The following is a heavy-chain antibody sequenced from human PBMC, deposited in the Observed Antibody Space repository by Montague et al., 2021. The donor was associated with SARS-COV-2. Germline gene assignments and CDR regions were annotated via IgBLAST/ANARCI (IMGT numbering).Heavy chain of an antibody. J-gene: IGHJ4*02. CDR2: IYYSGST. V-gene: IGHV4-31*03. CDR3: ARGGTIFGVVTFPFDY. D-gene: IGHD3-3*01. CDR1: GGSISSGSYY. Sequence: TLSLTCTVSGGSISSGSYYWSWIRQHPGKGLEWIGYIYYSGSTYYNPSLKSRVTISVDTSKNQFSLKLSSVTAADTAVYYCARGGTIFGVVTFPFDYWGQGTLVTVSS.